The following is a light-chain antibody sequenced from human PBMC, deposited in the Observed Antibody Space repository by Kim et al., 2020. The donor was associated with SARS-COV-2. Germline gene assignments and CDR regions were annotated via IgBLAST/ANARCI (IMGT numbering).Light chain of an antibody. J-gene: IGLJ3*02. Sequence: SYELTQPPSVSVGPGQTASIICSGDNLGDKYAYWYQQKPGQSPVLVIYQDTKRPSGIPGRFSGSNSGNTATLTISGTQALDEGDYYCQAWDSSTAVFGGG. CDR1: NLGDKY. V-gene: IGLV3-1*01. CDR2: QDT. CDR3: QAWDSSTAV.